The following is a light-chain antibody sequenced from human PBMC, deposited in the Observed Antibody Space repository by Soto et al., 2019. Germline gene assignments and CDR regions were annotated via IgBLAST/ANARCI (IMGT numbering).Light chain of an antibody. CDR3: QQYGSSGT. Sequence: IVLTQSPVTLSLSPGERSTLSFRASQSVSSSYLAWYQQKPGQAPRLLIYGASSRATGIPDRFSGSGSGTDFTLTISRLEPEDFAVYYCQQYGSSGTFGQGTKVDIK. V-gene: IGKV3-20*01. CDR2: GAS. J-gene: IGKJ1*01. CDR1: QSVSSSY.